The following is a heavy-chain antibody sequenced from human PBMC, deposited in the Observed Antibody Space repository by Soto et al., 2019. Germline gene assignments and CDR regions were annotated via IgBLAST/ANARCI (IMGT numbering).Heavy chain of an antibody. V-gene: IGHV3-74*01. CDR1: GFTVSNYW. J-gene: IGHJ6*02. Sequence: GGSLRLSCAASGFTVSNYWMNWVRQAPGKGLVWVSHIKSDGTTSYADSVEGRFTVSRDDAKNTFYLQMNSLRAEDTAVYYCAKDRGEEGLKFLEWFGGMDVWGRGTTVTVSS. CDR3: AKDRGEEGLKFLEWFGGMDV. D-gene: IGHD3-3*01. CDR2: IKSDGTT.